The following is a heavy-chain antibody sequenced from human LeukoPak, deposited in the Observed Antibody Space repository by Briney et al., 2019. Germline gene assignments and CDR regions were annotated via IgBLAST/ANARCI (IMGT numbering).Heavy chain of an antibody. CDR1: GFTFSSYW. CDR2: IYSGGST. V-gene: IGHV3-53*04. CDR3: ARVDRGVIFDY. J-gene: IGHJ4*02. Sequence: GGSLRLSCAASGFTFSSYWMHWVRQAPGKGLEWVSVIYSGGSTYYADSVKGRFTISRHNSKNTLYLQMNSLRAEDTAVYYCARVDRGVIFDYWGQGTLVTVSS. D-gene: IGHD3-10*01.